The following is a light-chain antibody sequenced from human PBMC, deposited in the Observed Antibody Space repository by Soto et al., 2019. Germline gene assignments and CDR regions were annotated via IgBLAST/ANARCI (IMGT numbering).Light chain of an antibody. CDR2: AAS. V-gene: IGKV1-17*01. Sequence: DIQMTQAPSSLSASVGDRVTITCRAIQGIGNALGWHQQKPWKAPKRLIYAASTVQSEVSSRFSGSGSGTEFTLTISSLQPEYFATYFCLQYNSYPKTFGQGTNVEIK. CDR3: LQYNSYPKT. J-gene: IGKJ1*01. CDR1: QGIGNA.